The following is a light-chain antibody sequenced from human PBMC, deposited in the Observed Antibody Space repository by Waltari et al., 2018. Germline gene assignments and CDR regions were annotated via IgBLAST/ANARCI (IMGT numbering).Light chain of an antibody. J-gene: IGLJ2*01. CDR2: DVS. V-gene: IGLV2-14*03. CDR1: SSDVGTYNY. Sequence: QSALTQPASVSGSPGQSITISCTGTSSDVGTYNYVSWYQQHPVKAPKLMIFDVSIRPSGVSTRFSGSKSGNTASLTISGLQAEDEADYYCSSYISSSTLELFGGGTSLTVL. CDR3: SSYISSSTLEL.